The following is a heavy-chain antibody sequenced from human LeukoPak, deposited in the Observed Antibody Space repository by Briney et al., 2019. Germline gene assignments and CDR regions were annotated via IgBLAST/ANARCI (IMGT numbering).Heavy chain of an antibody. CDR3: ALRYCSGGSCHFPIGFPNSYFDY. J-gene: IGHJ4*02. CDR2: ISPYNGNT. Sequence: ASVKVSFKASGYTFTSYGISWVRQAPGQGLEWMGWISPYNGNTHYAQKLQGRVTMTTDTSTSTAYMELRSLRSDDTAVFYCALRYCSGGSCHFPIGFPNSYFDYWGQGTLVTVSS. D-gene: IGHD2-15*01. CDR1: GYTFTSYG. V-gene: IGHV1-18*01.